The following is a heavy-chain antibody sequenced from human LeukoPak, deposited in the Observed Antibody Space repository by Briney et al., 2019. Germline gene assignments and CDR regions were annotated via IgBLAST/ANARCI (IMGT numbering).Heavy chain of an antibody. CDR2: IDPTGLT. V-gene: IGHV4-4*09. CDR3: ARQTPYHGNHYFDY. CDR1: GGSISSQY. D-gene: IGHD1-14*01. Sequence: SETLSLTCTVSGGSISSQYWSWIRQSPGKGLEWIGYIDPTGLTSYNPSLNSRVTISEDTSKNQFSLKVRSVTTADTAVYICARQTPYHGNHYFDYWGQGTLVTVSS. J-gene: IGHJ4*02.